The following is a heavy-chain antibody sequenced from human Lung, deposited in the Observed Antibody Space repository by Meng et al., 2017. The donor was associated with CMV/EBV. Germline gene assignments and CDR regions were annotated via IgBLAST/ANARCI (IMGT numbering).Heavy chain of an antibody. CDR1: GGSISSGDYY. CDR2: VYYTGRA. V-gene: IGHV4-39*01. CDR3: AKQGARSVETTMVPYGEFDY. Sequence: GSXRLXCIVSGGSISSGDYYWGWIRQSPGKALEWIGSVYYTGRADYSPSLKNRVTISVDTSRNQFSLNLHSVTAADTALYYCAKQGARSVETTMVPYGEFDYWXQGAXVTVSS. J-gene: IGHJ4*02. D-gene: IGHD5-18*01.